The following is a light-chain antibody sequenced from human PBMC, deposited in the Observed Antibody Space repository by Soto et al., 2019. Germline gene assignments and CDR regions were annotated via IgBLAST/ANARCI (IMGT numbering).Light chain of an antibody. CDR2: GAS. J-gene: IGKJ1*01. V-gene: IGKV3-15*01. CDR3: QQYTNRPPWT. CDR1: PSVSTN. Sequence: EIVMTQSPATLSVSPGERATLYCRASPSVSTNLERYQQTPGQAPRLLIYGASTRATGIPARLSGSGSWTEFKLTISGLQSDDFAVYYCQQYTNRPPWTFGQGTKVDTK.